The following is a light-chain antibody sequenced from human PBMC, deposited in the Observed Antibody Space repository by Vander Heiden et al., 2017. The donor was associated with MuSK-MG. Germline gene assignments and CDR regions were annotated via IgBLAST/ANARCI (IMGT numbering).Light chain of an antibody. CDR3: QAWDSSTVV. CDR2: QDS. V-gene: IGLV3-1*01. J-gene: IGLJ2*01. CDR1: KLGDKY. Sequence: SYELTQPPSVSVSPGQTASITCSGDKLGDKYACWYQQKPGQSPVLVIYQDSMRTSGIPERFSGSNSGNTATLTISGTQAMDEADYYCQAWDSSTVVFGGGTKLTVL.